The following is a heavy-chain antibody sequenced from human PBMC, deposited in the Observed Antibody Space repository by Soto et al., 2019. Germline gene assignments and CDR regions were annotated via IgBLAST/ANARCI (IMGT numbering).Heavy chain of an antibody. CDR3: AKLLTISGVDYYGMDV. CDR1: GFTFSSYA. J-gene: IGHJ6*02. V-gene: IGHV3-23*01. Sequence: XVSLRLSCAASGFTFSSYAMSWVGQAPGKGLEWVSAISGSGGSTYYADSVKGRFTISRDNSKNTLYLQMNSLRAEDTAVYYCAKLLTISGVDYYGMDVWGQGTTVTVSS. D-gene: IGHD3-3*01. CDR2: ISGSGGST.